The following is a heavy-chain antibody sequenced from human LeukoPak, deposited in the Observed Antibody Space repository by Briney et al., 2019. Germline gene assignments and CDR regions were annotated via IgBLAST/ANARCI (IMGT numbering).Heavy chain of an antibody. V-gene: IGHV1-69*04. J-gene: IGHJ4*02. CDR2: IIPILGIA. D-gene: IGHD4-17*01. Sequence: GASVKVSCKASGGTFSSYAISWVRQAPGQGLEWMGRIIPILGIANYAQKFQGRVTITADKSTSTAYMELSSLRSEDTAVYYCAKGAGDYGDYEGPYWGQGTLVTVSS. CDR3: AKGAGDYGDYEGPY. CDR1: GGTFSSYA.